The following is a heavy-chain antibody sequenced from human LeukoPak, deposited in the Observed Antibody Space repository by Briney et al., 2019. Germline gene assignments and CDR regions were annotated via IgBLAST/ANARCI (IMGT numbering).Heavy chain of an antibody. CDR1: GGSFSGYY. CDR3: ARGGVCIAARRFDY. Sequence: SETLSLTCAVYGGSFSGYYWSWIRQPPGKGLEWIWEINHSGSTNYNPSLKSRVTISVDTSKNQFSLKLSSVTAADTAVYYCARGGVCIAARRFDYWGQGTLVTVSS. V-gene: IGHV4-34*01. D-gene: IGHD6-6*01. CDR2: INHSGST. J-gene: IGHJ4*02.